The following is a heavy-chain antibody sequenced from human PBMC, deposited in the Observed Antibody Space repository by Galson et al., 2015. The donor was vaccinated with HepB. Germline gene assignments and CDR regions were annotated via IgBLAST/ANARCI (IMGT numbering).Heavy chain of an antibody. V-gene: IGHV3-21*06. D-gene: IGHD3-10*01. CDR2: ISGSSSYI. CDR3: ARGNNYSGSGSQYYFDS. CDR1: GFTFNSYT. Sequence: SLRLSCAASGFTFNSYTMNWVRQALGKGLEWVSSISGSSSYIYYADSVKGRFTISRDNANNLLYLQMNSLRAEDTAVYYCARGNNYSGSGSQYYFDSWGQGTLVTVSS. J-gene: IGHJ4*02.